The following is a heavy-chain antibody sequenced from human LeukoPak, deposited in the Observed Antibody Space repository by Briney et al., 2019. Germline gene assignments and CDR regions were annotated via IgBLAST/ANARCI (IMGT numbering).Heavy chain of an antibody. J-gene: IGHJ5*02. CDR2: IYYSGST. Sequence: SETLSLTCTVSGGSISSGGYYWSWIRQHPGKGLEWIGYIYYSGSTYYNPSLKSRVTISVDTSKTQFSLKLSSVTAADTAVYYCARAFSSGYGGREFDPWGQGTLVTVSS. CDR3: ARAFSSGYGGREFDP. V-gene: IGHV4-31*03. D-gene: IGHD3-22*01. CDR1: GGSISSGGYY.